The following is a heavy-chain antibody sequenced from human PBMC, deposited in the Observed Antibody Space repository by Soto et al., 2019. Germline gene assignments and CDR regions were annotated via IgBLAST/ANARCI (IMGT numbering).Heavy chain of an antibody. Sequence: QVQLVESGGGVVQPGRSLRLSCAASGFTFSSYAMHWVRQAPGKGLEWVAVKSYDGSNKYYADSVKGRFTISRDNSKNTLYLQMNSLRAEDTAVYYCARGVSHQVVVVAATIDYWGQGTLVTVSS. V-gene: IGHV3-30-3*01. J-gene: IGHJ4*02. D-gene: IGHD2-15*01. CDR1: GFTFSSYA. CDR3: ARGVSHQVVVVAATIDY. CDR2: KSYDGSNK.